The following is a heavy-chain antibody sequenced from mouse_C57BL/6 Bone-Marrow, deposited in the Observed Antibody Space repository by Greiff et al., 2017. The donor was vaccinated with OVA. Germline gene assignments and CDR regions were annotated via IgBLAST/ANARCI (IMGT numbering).Heavy chain of an antibody. CDR2: ISSGGDYI. V-gene: IGHV5-9-1*02. D-gene: IGHD1-1*01. J-gene: IGHJ1*03. CDR1: GFTFSSYA. CDR3: TSYGSSPYWYFDV. Sequence: EVKLEESGEGLVKPGGSLKLSCAASGFTFSSYAMSWVRQTPEKRLEWVAYISSGGDYIYYADTVKGRFTISRDNARNTLYLQMSSLKSEDTAMYYCTSYGSSPYWYFDVWGTGTTVTVSS.